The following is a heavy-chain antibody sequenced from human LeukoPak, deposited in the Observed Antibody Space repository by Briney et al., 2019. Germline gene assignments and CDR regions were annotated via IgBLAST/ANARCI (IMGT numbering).Heavy chain of an antibody. CDR2: IWYDGSNK. CDR3: ARDSSGELDY. V-gene: IGHV3-33*01. D-gene: IGHD1-26*01. J-gene: IGHJ4*02. Sequence: PGRSLRLSCAASGSTFSSYGMHWVRQAPGKGLEWVAVIWYDGSNKYYADSVKGRFTISRDNSKNTLYLQMNSLRAEDTAVYYCARDSSGELDYWGQGTLVTVSS. CDR1: GSTFSSYG.